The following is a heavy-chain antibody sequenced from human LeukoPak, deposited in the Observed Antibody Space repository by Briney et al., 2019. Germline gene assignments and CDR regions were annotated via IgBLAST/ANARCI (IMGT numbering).Heavy chain of an antibody. CDR2: IIGSVAST. V-gene: IGHV3-23*01. CDR3: AKGGYDYVEVGYFDY. CDR1: GFRFASYA. Sequence: GGSLRLSCAASGFRFASYAMSWVRQTPGKGLEWVSHIIGSVASTYYADSVKGWFTISRDNTKNTLYLQMNSLRADDTAVYFCAKGGYDYVEVGYFDYWGQGTVVTVSS. J-gene: IGHJ4*02. D-gene: IGHD5-12*01.